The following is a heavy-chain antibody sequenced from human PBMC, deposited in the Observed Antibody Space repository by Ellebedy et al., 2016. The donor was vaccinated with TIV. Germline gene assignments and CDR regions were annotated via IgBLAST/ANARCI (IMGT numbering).Heavy chain of an antibody. Sequence: MPSETLSLTCTVSGGSISTYYWSWIRQPPGKGLEWIGYTHYSGRTKYNTSLKNRLTISVDTSKNQLSLKLTSVTAADTAVYYCAKSFEPAEHGAFDIWGQGTMVTVSS. CDR3: AKSFEPAEHGAFDI. V-gene: IGHV4-59*08. J-gene: IGHJ3*02. D-gene: IGHD1-14*01. CDR2: THYSGRT. CDR1: GGSISTYY.